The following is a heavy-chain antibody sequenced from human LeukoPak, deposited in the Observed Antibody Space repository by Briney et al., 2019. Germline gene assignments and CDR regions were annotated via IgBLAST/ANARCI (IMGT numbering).Heavy chain of an antibody. CDR1: GYSISSGYY. CDR3: ARHGNGSGSYYYYYYMDV. D-gene: IGHD3-10*01. V-gene: IGHV4-38-2*02. J-gene: IGHJ6*03. CDR2: INHSGST. Sequence: PSETLSLTCTVSGYSISSGYYWSWIRQPPGKGLEWIGEINHSGSTNYNPSLKSRVTISVDTSKNQFSLKLSSVTAADTAVYYCARHGNGSGSYYYYYYMDVWGKGTTVTVSS.